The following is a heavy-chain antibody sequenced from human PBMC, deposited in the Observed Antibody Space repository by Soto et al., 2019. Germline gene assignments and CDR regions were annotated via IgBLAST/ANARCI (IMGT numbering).Heavy chain of an antibody. V-gene: IGHV3-73*01. J-gene: IGHJ4*02. Sequence: EVQLVESGGGLVQPGGSLKLSCAASGFTFSGSAMHWVRQASGKGLEWVGRIRSKANSYATAYAASVKGSFTISRDDSKNTAYLQMNRLKTEDTAVYYCTSSPEYCSSTSCYGYYFAFWGQGTLVTVSS. D-gene: IGHD2-2*01. CDR3: TSSPEYCSSTSCYGYYFAF. CDR1: GFTFSGSA. CDR2: IRSKANSYAT.